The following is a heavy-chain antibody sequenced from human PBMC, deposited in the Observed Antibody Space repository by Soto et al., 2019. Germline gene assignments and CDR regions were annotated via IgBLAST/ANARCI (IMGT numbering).Heavy chain of an antibody. CDR2: ISTDKGKT. CDR3: ATRSPAFDY. CDR1: GYTCTSYG. Sequence: GPEVKKPGASVKVSCKTSGYTCTSYGISWVRQAPGQGLEWMGWISTDKGKTNYAQKFQGRVTMTTDTSTSTAYMELRSLRSDDTAVYYCATRSPAFDYWGQGTLVTVSS. J-gene: IGHJ4*02. V-gene: IGHV1-18*01.